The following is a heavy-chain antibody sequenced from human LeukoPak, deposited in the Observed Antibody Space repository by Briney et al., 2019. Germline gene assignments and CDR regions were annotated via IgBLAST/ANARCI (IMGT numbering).Heavy chain of an antibody. V-gene: IGHV1-24*01. CDR2: FDPEDGET. J-gene: IGHJ3*01. Sequence: ASVKVSCKVSGYTLTELSMHWVRQAPGKGLEWMGGFDPEDGETIYAQKFQGRVTMTEDTSTDTAYMELSSLRSEDTAVYYCAREGVYSPDPSSYHRHAFDVWGKGTVVIVSS. D-gene: IGHD3-16*02. CDR3: AREGVYSPDPSSYHRHAFDV. CDR1: GYTLTELS.